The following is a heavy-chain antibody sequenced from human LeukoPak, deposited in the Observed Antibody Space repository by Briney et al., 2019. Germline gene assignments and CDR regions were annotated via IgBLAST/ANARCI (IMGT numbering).Heavy chain of an antibody. CDR3: ARFDGSGSYYNFDP. J-gene: IGHJ5*02. V-gene: IGHV3-21*01. CDR1: GFTFSSYS. Sequence: GGSLRLSCAASGFTFSSYSMNWVRQAPGKGLEWVSSISSSSSYIYYADSVKGRYTISRDNAKNSLYLQMNSLRAEDTAVYYCARFDGSGSYYNFDPWGQGTLVTVSS. D-gene: IGHD3-10*01. CDR2: ISSSSSYI.